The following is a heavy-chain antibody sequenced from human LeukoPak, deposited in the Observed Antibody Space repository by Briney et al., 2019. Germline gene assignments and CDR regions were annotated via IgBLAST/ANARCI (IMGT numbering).Heavy chain of an antibody. CDR1: GFIFTSYW. D-gene: IGHD2-8*02. CDR2: IHNDGTTT. J-gene: IGHJ3*02. V-gene: IGHV3-74*01. CDR3: ARGGVGSFDI. Sequence: PGGSLRLSCAASGFIFTSYWIHWVRQAPGKGLGWVSRIHNDGTTTGYADSVKGRFAISRDNAKNTVYLQMNSLRAEDTAVYYCARGGVGSFDIWGQGTMVTVS.